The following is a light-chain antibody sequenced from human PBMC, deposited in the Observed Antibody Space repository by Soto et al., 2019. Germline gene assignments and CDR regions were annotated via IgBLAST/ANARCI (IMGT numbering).Light chain of an antibody. V-gene: IGKV3-20*01. CDR2: GAS. CDR1: QTVSSNY. CDR3: QQYTGPPTT. Sequence: IILTQSPDTLSLSPGERATLSCRASQTVSSNYLAWYQQRPGQAPRLLIYGASTRAAGIPDRFSGSGSGTDFTLTITRLEPEDSAVYFCQQYTGPPTTFGQGTRLEIK. J-gene: IGKJ5*01.